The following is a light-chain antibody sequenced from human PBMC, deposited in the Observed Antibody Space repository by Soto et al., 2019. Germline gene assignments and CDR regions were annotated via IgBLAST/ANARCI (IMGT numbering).Light chain of an antibody. J-gene: IGKJ3*01. CDR2: RAS. CDR3: QQYNSYSGT. Sequence: DIQMTQSPSTLSASVGDRVTITCRASQRISNWLAWYQQKPGKAPKLVIYRASTLESGVPSRFSRSGSGTEFTLTISSLQPDDFATYFCQQYNSYSGTFGPGTKVDIK. CDR1: QRISNW. V-gene: IGKV1-5*03.